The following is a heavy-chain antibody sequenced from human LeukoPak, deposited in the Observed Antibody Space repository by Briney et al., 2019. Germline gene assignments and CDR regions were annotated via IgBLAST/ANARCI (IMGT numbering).Heavy chain of an antibody. CDR3: ARGRGTAGS. J-gene: IGHJ4*02. CDR1: GGSFSGYY. CDR2: INHSGST. V-gene: IGHV4-34*01. D-gene: IGHD6-13*01. Sequence: PSETLSLTCAVYGGSFSGYYWSWLPQRPGKGLEGTGEINHSGSTNYNPSLKSRVTISVDTSKNQCSLKLSSVTAADTAVYYCARGRGTAGSWGQGTLVTVSS.